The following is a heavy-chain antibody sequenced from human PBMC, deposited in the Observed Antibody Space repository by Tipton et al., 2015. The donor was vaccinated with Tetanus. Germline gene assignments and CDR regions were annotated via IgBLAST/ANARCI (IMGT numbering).Heavy chain of an antibody. CDR2: INVADSDT. D-gene: IGHD7-27*01. V-gene: IGHV5-51*01. CDR1: GFSFTYFW. Sequence: QLVQSGAEVKKPGESLKISCKGSGFSFTYFWIGWVRQMPGKGLEWMGVINVADSDTRYSPSFQGQVIISAGKSISTAYLRWSSLKASDSAMYYCAGYETGGYIHHWGRGALVTVSS. CDR3: AGYETGGYIHH. J-gene: IGHJ4*02.